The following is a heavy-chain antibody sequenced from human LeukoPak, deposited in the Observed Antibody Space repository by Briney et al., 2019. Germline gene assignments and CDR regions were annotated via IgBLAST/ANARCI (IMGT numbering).Heavy chain of an antibody. V-gene: IGHV3-21*01. CDR2: ISSSSSYI. J-gene: IGHJ4*02. Sequence: PGGSLRLSCAAFGFTFSSYSMNWVRQAPGKGLEWVSSISSSSSYIYYADSVKGRFTISRDNAKNSLYLQMNSPRAEDTAVYYCARVHPEDFDYWGQGTLVTVSS. CDR1: GFTFSSYS. CDR3: ARVHPEDFDY.